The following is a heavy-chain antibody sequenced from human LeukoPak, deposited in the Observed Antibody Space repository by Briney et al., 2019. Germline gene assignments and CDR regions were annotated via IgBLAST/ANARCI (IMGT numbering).Heavy chain of an antibody. CDR1: GGSISSGGYY. CDR2: IYYSGST. D-gene: IGHD6-6*01. V-gene: IGHV4-31*03. J-gene: IGHJ4*02. CDR3: ARGRYSSSAY. Sequence: PSQTLSLTCTVSGGSISSGGYYWSWIRQHPGKGLEWIGYIYYSGSTYYNPSLKSRATISVDTSKNQFSLKLSSVTAADTAVYYCARGRYSSSAYWGQGTLVTVSS.